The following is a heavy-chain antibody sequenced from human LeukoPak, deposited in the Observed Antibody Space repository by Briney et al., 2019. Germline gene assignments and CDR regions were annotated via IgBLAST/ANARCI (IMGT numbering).Heavy chain of an antibody. V-gene: IGHV4-39*01. D-gene: IGHD2-15*01. CDR2: IYYSGRT. Sequence: SETLSLTCTVSGDSISSGSYYWGWIRQPPGKGLEWIGIIYYSGRTYYNPSLKSRVTISADTSENQFSLKLRSATAADTAVYYCARLGGSSWMSDYWGQGTLVTVSS. CDR3: ARLGGSSWMSDY. J-gene: IGHJ4*02. CDR1: GDSISSGSYY.